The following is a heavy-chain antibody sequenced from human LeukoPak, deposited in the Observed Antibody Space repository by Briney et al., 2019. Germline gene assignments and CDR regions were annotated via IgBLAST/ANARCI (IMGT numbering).Heavy chain of an antibody. Sequence: SETLSLTCAVSGGSISSYYWSWIRQPPGKGLEWIGYIYYSGSTNYDPSLKSRVTISVDTSKNQFSLKLSSVTAADTAVYFCARTHPRYWWFGPWGQGTLVTVSS. V-gene: IGHV4-59*01. CDR1: GGSISSYY. CDR2: IYYSGST. J-gene: IGHJ5*02. CDR3: ARTHPRYWWFGP. D-gene: IGHD2-15*01.